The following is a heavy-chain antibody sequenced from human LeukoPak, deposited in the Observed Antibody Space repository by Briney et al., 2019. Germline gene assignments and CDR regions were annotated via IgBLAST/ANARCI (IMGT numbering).Heavy chain of an antibody. CDR3: ARDATVVTGYFDY. Sequence: GGSLRLSCAASGFTFSSYGMHWVRQAPGKGLEWVAIISYDGSNKYYADSVKGRFTISRDNSKNTLYLQMNSLRAEDTAVYYCARDATVVTGYFDYWGQGTLVTVSS. CDR1: GFTFSSYG. CDR2: ISYDGSNK. D-gene: IGHD4-23*01. V-gene: IGHV3-30*03. J-gene: IGHJ4*02.